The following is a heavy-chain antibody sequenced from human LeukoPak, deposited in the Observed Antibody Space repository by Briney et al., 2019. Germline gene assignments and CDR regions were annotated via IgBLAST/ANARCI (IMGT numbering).Heavy chain of an antibody. CDR2: ISSSSTCI. CDR1: GFTFSTYS. V-gene: IGHV3-21*01. CDR3: ARDRGTYGSGSYCDY. D-gene: IGHD3-10*01. J-gene: IGHJ4*02. Sequence: GGSLRLSCVASGFTFSTYSMNWVRQAPGKGLEWVSFISSSSTCIYYADSMKGRFTISRDNGKNSLYLQMNSLRDEDTAVYYCARDRGTYGSGSYCDYWGQGALVTVSS.